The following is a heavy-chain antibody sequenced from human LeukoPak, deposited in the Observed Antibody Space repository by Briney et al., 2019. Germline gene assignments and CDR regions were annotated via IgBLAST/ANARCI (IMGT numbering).Heavy chain of an antibody. CDR1: GFTVSSNY. D-gene: IGHD3-22*01. CDR3: ARDSPYYYDSRSSNYYYGMDV. Sequence: PGGSLRLSCAASGFTVSSNYMNWVRQAPGKGLEWVSVIYSGGSTYYADSVKGRFTISRDNSKNTLYLQMNNLRAEDTAVYYCARDSPYYYDSRSSNYYYGMDVWGRGTTVTVSS. V-gene: IGHV3-53*01. CDR2: IYSGGST. J-gene: IGHJ6*02.